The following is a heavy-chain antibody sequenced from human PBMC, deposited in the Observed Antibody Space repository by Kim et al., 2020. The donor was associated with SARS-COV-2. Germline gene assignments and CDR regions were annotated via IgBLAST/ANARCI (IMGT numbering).Heavy chain of an antibody. V-gene: IGHV3-7*01. CDR3: ARDFDI. CDR1: GFTFSRYW. J-gene: IGHJ3*02. Sequence: GGSLRLSCAASGFTFSRYWMSWVRQAPGKGLEWVANIKEDGSAKCYVDSVKGRFAISRDNARNTLYLQVNRLRAEDTAIYYCARDFDIWGQGTVVTVSS. CDR2: IKEDGSAK.